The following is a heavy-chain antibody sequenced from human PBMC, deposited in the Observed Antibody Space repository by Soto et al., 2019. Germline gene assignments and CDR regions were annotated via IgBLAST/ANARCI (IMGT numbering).Heavy chain of an antibody. CDR3: VGGYYFGDY. CDR2: ISYDGSNK. Sequence: QVQLVESGGGVVQPGRSLRLSCAASGFTFSSYGMHWVRQAPGKGLQWVAVISYDGSNKYYADSVKGRVTISRDTSKNTLYLQMNSLRAEDTAVYYCVGGYYFGDYWGQGTLVTVSS. CDR1: GFTFSSYG. D-gene: IGHD3-22*01. V-gene: IGHV3-30*03. J-gene: IGHJ4*02.